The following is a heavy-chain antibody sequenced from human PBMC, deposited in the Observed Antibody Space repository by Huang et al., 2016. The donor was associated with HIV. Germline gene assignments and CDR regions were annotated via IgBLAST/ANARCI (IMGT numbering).Heavy chain of an antibody. V-gene: IGHV4-34*01. Sequence: QVQLQQWGAGLLKPSETLSLTCAVYGGSFSGYYWSWIRPSPGKGLEWIWESNHSVSTNHNPSLKSRLTISVDTSKTQCSLKLSSVTAADTAVYYCARERMMSWLDDHDAFDIWGQGTMVTVSS. CDR2: SNHSVST. J-gene: IGHJ3*02. CDR1: GGSFSGYY. D-gene: IGHD1-1*01. CDR3: ARERMMSWLDDHDAFDI.